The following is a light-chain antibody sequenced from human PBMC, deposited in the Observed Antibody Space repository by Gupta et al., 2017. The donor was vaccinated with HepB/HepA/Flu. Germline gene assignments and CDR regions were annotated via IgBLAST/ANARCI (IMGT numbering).Light chain of an antibody. CDR1: QSVSSY. CDR2: DAS. CDR3: QQRSNGPPMYT. Sequence: EIVLTQSPATLSLSPGERATLSCRASQSVSSYLAWYQQKPGQAPRLLIYDASNRATGIPARLSGSGSGTDFTLTISSLEPEDFAVYYRQQRSNGPPMYTFGQGTKLEIK. V-gene: IGKV3-11*01. J-gene: IGKJ2*01.